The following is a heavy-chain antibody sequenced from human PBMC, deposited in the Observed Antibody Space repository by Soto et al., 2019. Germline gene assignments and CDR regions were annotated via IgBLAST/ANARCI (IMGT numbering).Heavy chain of an antibody. D-gene: IGHD3-16*02. J-gene: IGHJ4*02. CDR1: GGSFSGYY. V-gene: IGHV4-34*01. CDR3: ARYDYIWGSYRQPYFDY. CDR2: INHSGST. Sequence: PSETLSLTCAVYGGSFSGYYWSWIRQPPGKGLEWIGEINHSGSTNYNPSLKSRVTISVDTSKNQFSLKLSSVTAADTAVYYCARYDYIWGSYRQPYFDYWGQGTLVTVSS.